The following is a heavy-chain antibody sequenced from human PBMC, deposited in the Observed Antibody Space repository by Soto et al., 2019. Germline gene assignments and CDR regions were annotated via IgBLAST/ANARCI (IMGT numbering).Heavy chain of an antibody. Sequence: QVQLVQSGAEVKKPGSSVKVSCKASGGTFSSYAISWVRQAPGQGLEWMGGIIPIFGTANYAQKFQGRLTITADKSTSTAYMELSSLRSEDTAVYYCARAASRGSYPFGYFDYWGQGTLVTVSS. J-gene: IGHJ4*02. V-gene: IGHV1-69*06. D-gene: IGHD1-26*01. CDR1: GGTFSSYA. CDR2: IIPIFGTA. CDR3: ARAASRGSYPFGYFDY.